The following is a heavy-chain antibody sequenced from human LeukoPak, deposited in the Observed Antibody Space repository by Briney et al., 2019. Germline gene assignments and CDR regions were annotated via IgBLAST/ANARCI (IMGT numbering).Heavy chain of an antibody. J-gene: IGHJ3*02. CDR1: GFTFSSYS. CDR3: ARDLGDYVGYDAFDI. D-gene: IGHD4-17*01. CDR2: ISSSGSNK. Sequence: GGSLRLSCAASGFTFSSYSMNWVRQAPGKGLEWLSYISSSGSNKYYADSLKGRFTISRDNAKNSLYLQMNSLTAEDTADYYCARDLGDYVGYDAFDIWGQGTRVTVSS. V-gene: IGHV3-48*04.